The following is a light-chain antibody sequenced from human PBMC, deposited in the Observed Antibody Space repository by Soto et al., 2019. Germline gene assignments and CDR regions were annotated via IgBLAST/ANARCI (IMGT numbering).Light chain of an antibody. V-gene: IGKV3D-20*02. Sequence: EIVLTQSPGTLSLSPGERATLSCRASQSVSSTYLAWYQQKPGQAPRLLIYGASSRATGIPDRFSGSGSGTHFTLTISSLHSEDFGVYYCQQRSNWPLTFGGGTKVDI. CDR2: GAS. CDR1: QSVSSTY. CDR3: QQRSNWPLT. J-gene: IGKJ4*01.